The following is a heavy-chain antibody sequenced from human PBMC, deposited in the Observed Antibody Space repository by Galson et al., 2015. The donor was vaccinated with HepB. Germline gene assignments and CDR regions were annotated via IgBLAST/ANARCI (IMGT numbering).Heavy chain of an antibody. V-gene: IGHV3-23*01. CDR3: ARRGLYEGSDY. Sequence: SLRLSCAGSQFSFSDFAMNWVRQAPGKGLEWVSSISASGATTFYADSVKGRFTISRDNSKNTLYLQMDSLRAEDTAVYYCARRGLYEGSDYWGQGTLVTVSS. CDR1: QFSFSDFA. D-gene: IGHD5/OR15-5a*01. J-gene: IGHJ4*02. CDR2: ISASGATT.